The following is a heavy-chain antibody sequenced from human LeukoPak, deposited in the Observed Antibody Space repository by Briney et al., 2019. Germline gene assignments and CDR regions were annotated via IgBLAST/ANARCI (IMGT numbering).Heavy chain of an antibody. J-gene: IGHJ3*02. Sequence: VASVKVSCKASGYTFTSYAMHWVRQAPGQRLEWMGWINAGNGNTKYSQKFQGRVTITRDTSASTAYMELSSLRSEDTAVYYCARGVGATTWEAFDIWGQGTMVTVSS. CDR2: INAGNGNT. V-gene: IGHV1-3*01. CDR3: ARGVGATTWEAFDI. D-gene: IGHD1-26*01. CDR1: GYTFTSYA.